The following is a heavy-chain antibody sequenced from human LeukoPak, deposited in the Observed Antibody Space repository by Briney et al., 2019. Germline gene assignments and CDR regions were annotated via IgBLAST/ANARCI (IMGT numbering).Heavy chain of an antibody. Sequence: GASVKVSCKASGYTFTGYYMHWVRQAPGQGLEWMGWINPNSGGTYYAQKFQGRVTMTRDTSISTAYMELSRLRSDDTAVYYCAILRYFDWLLETWGQGTLVTVSS. V-gene: IGHV1-2*02. CDR3: AILRYFDWLLET. CDR2: INPNSGGT. CDR1: GYTFTGYY. J-gene: IGHJ5*02. D-gene: IGHD3-9*01.